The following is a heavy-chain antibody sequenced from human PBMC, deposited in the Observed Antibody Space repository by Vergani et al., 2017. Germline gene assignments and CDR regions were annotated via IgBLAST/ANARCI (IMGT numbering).Heavy chain of an antibody. CDR2: IYYSGST. V-gene: IGHV4-31*03. D-gene: IGHD4-17*01. CDR1: GGSISSGGYY. Sequence: QVQLQESGPGLVKPSETLSLTCTVSGGSISSGGYYWSWIRQHPGKGLEWIGYIYYSGSTYYNPSLKSRVTISVDTSKNQFSLKLSSVTAADTAVYYCARVLDYGDEGRVNWFDPWGQGTLVTVSS. J-gene: IGHJ5*02. CDR3: ARVLDYGDEGRVNWFDP.